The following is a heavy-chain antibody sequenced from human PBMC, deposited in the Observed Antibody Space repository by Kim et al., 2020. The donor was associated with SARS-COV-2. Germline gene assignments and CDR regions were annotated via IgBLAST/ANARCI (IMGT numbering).Heavy chain of an antibody. D-gene: IGHD2-2*01. CDR1: GGTFSSYA. CDR3: ARVPPPSVYCSSTSCTLEDYYYYYGMDV. J-gene: IGHJ6*02. V-gene: IGHV1-69*13. CDR2: IIPIFGTA. Sequence: SVKVSCKASGGTFSSYAISWVRQAPGQGLEWMGGIIPIFGTANYAQKFQGRVTITADESTSTAYMELSSLRSEDTAVYYCARVPPPSVYCSSTSCTLEDYYYYYGMDVWGQGTTVTVSS.